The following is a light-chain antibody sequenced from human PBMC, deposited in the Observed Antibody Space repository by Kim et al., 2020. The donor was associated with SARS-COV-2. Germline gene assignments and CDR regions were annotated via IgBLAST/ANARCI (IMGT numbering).Light chain of an antibody. V-gene: IGKV1-39*01. CDR3: QQSHSTPPA. CDR1: QTISRN. J-gene: IGKJ1*01. Sequence: DIQMTQSPSSLSASVGDRVTITCRASQTISRNLNWYQQKPGRDPKFLIYAASNLQSGVPSRFSGSGSGTDFTLTISSLQPEDFATYYCQQSHSTPPAFGQGTKLEI. CDR2: AAS.